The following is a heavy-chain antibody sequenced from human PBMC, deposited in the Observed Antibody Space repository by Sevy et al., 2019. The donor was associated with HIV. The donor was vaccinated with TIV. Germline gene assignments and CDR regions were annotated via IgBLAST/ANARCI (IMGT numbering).Heavy chain of an antibody. Sequence: GGSLRLYCAASGFTFSSYGMHWVRQAPGKGLEWVAVIWYDGSNKYYADSVKGRFTISRDNSKNTLYLQTNSLRAEDTAVYYCAREWGSYCSGGSCYPGDAFDIWGQGTMVTVSS. V-gene: IGHV3-33*01. CDR1: GFTFSSYG. CDR2: IWYDGSNK. D-gene: IGHD2-15*01. J-gene: IGHJ3*02. CDR3: AREWGSYCSGGSCYPGDAFDI.